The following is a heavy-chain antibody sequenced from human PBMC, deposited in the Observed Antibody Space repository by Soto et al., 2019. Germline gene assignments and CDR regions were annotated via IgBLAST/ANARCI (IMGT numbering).Heavy chain of an antibody. Sequence: EVQLVESGGGLVQPGGSLKVSCAASGFTFSDSAMHWVRQASGKGLEWVGRIRGKTNSYATTYAASLKGRFTISRDDSKSTTYLQMHSLKAEDTAVYYCTSAAVASYWGQGTLGTVSS. D-gene: IGHD6-19*01. CDR3: TSAAVASY. CDR2: IRGKTNSYAT. CDR1: GFTFSDSA. J-gene: IGHJ4*02. V-gene: IGHV3-73*02.